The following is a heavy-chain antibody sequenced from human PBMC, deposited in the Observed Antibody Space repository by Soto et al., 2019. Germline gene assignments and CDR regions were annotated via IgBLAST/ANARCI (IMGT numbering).Heavy chain of an antibody. D-gene: IGHD6-19*01. CDR1: GFTFNNNA. Sequence: EVELLESGGGLVQPGGSLRLSCAASGFTFNNNAMNWVRQAPGKGLEWVSAISGNAGRTHYADFVTGRFTISRDNSKNTLYLDMSSLSVEDTAIYYCVRDTQWLPRGNFDYWGQGALVTVSS. CDR3: VRDTQWLPRGNFDY. CDR2: ISGNAGRT. V-gene: IGHV3-23*01. J-gene: IGHJ4*02.